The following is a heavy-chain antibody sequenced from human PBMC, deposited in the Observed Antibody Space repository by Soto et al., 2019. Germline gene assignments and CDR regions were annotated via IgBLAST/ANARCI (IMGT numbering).Heavy chain of an antibody. V-gene: IGHV4-4*02. J-gene: IGHJ4*02. D-gene: IGHD3-9*01. CDR1: GGSISRSNW. CDR2: IYHSGST. Sequence: SETLSLTCAVSGGSISRSNWWSWVRQPPGKGLEWIGEIYHSGSTNYHPSLKSRVTISVDKSKNQFSLKPTSLTAADTAVYYCARSITFDWLFFDNWGQGTLVTVSS. CDR3: ARSITFDWLFFDN.